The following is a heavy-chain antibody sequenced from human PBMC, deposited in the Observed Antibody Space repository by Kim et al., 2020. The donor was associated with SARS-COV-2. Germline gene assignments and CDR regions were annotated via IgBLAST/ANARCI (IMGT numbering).Heavy chain of an antibody. CDR2: VDYSGRA. CDR3: ARGGINTGYGPSAFDI. CDR1: GGSISRSY. D-gene: IGHD5-12*01. J-gene: IGHJ3*02. V-gene: IGHV4-59*01. Sequence: SETLSLTCTVPGGSISRSYWSWIRQPPGRGLEWFGNVDYSGRANYNPSLKSRVTISVDSSKNQFSLKLNSVTAADSAIYYCARGGINTGYGPSAFDIWG.